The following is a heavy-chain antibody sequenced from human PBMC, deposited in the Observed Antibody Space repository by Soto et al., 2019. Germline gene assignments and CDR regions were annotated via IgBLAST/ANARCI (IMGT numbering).Heavy chain of an antibody. Sequence: QVQLVQSGAEVKKPGASVKVSCKASGYTFTSYYMHWVRQAPGQGLEWMGIINHSGGSTSYAQKFQGRVTMPRDTSTSTVYMELSSLRSEDTAVYYCAIADIVGATGGGYWGQGTLVTVSS. CDR2: INHSGGST. CDR1: GYTFTSYY. J-gene: IGHJ4*02. V-gene: IGHV1-46*01. CDR3: AIADIVGATGGGY. D-gene: IGHD1-26*01.